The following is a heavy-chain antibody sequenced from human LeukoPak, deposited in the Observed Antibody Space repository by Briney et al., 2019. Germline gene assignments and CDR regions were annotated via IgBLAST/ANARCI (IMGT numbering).Heavy chain of an antibody. J-gene: IGHJ4*02. Sequence: ASVKVSCKASGGTFSSYAISWVRQAPGQGLEWMGGIIPIFGTANYAQKFQGRVTITADESTSTAYMELSSLRSEDTAVYYCAREGAPTYYDILTGLDYWGQGTLVTISS. CDR1: GGTFSSYA. D-gene: IGHD3-9*01. V-gene: IGHV1-69*13. CDR2: IIPIFGTA. CDR3: AREGAPTYYDILTGLDY.